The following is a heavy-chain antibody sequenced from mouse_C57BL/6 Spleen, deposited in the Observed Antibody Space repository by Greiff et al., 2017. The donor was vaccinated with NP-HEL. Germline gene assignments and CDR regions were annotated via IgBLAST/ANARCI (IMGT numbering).Heavy chain of an antibody. V-gene: IGHV10-1*01. D-gene: IGHD1-1*01. J-gene: IGHJ4*01. CDR1: GFSFNTYA. Sequence: EVQRVESGGGLVQPKGSLKLSCAASGFSFNTYAMNWVRQAPGKGLEWVARIRSKSNNYATYYADSVKDRFTISRDDSESMLYLQMNNLKTEDTAMYYCVSGSTVGYAMDYWGQGTSVTVSS. CDR2: IRSKSNNYAT. CDR3: VSGSTVGYAMDY.